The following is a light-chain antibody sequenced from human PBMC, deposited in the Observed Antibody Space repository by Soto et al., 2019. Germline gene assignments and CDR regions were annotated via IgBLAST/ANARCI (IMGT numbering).Light chain of an antibody. V-gene: IGKV1D-12*01. J-gene: IGKJ4*01. Sequence: DLQLTQSPSSVSASVGDRVTITCRASQGISTWLDWYQQKLGKAPNLLIYDASTLQSGVPSRFSGSGAGTDFTLSISSLQPEDYATYYCQQANSFPLTCGGGTKVEI. CDR1: QGISTW. CDR2: DAS. CDR3: QQANSFPLT.